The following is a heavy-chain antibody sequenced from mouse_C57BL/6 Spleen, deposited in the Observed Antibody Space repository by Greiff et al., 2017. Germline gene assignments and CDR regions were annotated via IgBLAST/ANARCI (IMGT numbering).Heavy chain of an antibody. CDR2: IYPGSGNT. CDR3: ARGGDWDGYFEV. V-gene: IGHV1-66*01. CDR1: GYSFTSYY. Sequence: VQRVESGPELVKPGASVKISCKASGYSFTSYYIHWVKQRPGQGLEWIGWIYPGSGNTKYNEKFKGKATLTADTSSSTAYMQLSSLTSEDSAVYYCARGGDWDGYFEVWGTGTTVTVSS. J-gene: IGHJ1*03. D-gene: IGHD4-1*01.